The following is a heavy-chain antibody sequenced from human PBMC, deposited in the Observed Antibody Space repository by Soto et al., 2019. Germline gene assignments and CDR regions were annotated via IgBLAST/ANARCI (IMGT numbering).Heavy chain of an antibody. CDR3: ARHFGSALSVPGVVFDS. CDR2: ISAYNGNT. D-gene: IGHD3-3*02. J-gene: IGHJ4*02. Sequence: AAVKVSGKASGYSFTSYGITWVRQAPGQGLEWMGWISAYNGNTDYAQNLQDRVTLTTDTSTYTAYMELRSLQSEDTAVYYCARHFGSALSVPGVVFDSWGQGALVTVS. V-gene: IGHV1-18*01. CDR1: GYSFTSYG.